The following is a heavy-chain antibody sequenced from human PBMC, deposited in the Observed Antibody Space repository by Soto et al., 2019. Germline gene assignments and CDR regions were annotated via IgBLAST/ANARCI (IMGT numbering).Heavy chain of an antibody. J-gene: IGHJ6*03. Sequence: EVQLLESGGGLVQPGESLRLSCAASGFTLSSYALTWVRQAPGKGLEWVSGISGSGGTTYYADSVKGRFTISRDNSKNTLYLQMNSLRAEDTAVYYCAKAIGYQYYYMDVWGKGTTVTVSS. CDR1: GFTLSSYA. CDR2: ISGSGGTT. V-gene: IGHV3-23*01. D-gene: IGHD2-15*01. CDR3: AKAIGYQYYYMDV.